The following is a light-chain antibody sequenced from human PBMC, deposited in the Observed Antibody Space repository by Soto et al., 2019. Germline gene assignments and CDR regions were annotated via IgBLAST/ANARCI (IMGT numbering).Light chain of an antibody. CDR2: KAS. CDR3: QQYNSYWT. V-gene: IGKV1-5*03. J-gene: IGKJ2*01. Sequence: DIQMTQSPSTLSASVGDRVTIPCRASQSISSWLAWYQQKPGKAPKLLIYKASSLESGVQSRFSGSGSGTEFTLTISSLQPDDFATYYCQQYNSYWTFGQGTKVDIK. CDR1: QSISSW.